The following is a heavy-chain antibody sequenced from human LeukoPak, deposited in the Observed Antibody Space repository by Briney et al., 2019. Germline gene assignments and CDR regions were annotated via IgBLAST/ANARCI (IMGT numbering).Heavy chain of an antibody. CDR3: ARETLGGKFDP. D-gene: IGHD7-27*01. J-gene: IGHJ5*02. Sequence: GGSLRLSCAASGFTFSSYWMTWVRQAPGKGLEWVANIKRDGSEKHYVDSVKGRFTISRDNAKNSMFLQMNSLRAEDTAVYYCARETLGGKFDPWGQGSLVTVSS. CDR2: IKRDGSEK. CDR1: GFTFSSYW. V-gene: IGHV3-7*03.